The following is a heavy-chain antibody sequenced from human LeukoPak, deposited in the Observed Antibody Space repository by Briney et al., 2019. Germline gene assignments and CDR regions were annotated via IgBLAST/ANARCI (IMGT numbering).Heavy chain of an antibody. CDR2: INPNSGGT. CDR3: ARPRLWYSSGWDFDY. V-gene: IGHV1-2*02. Sequence: ASVKVSCKASGYTFTGYYMHWVRQAPGQGVELMGWINPNSGGTNYAQKFQGRVTMTRDTAISTAYMELSRLRSDDTAVYYCARPRLWYSSGWDFDYWGQGTLVTVSS. CDR1: GYTFTGYY. J-gene: IGHJ4*02. D-gene: IGHD6-19*01.